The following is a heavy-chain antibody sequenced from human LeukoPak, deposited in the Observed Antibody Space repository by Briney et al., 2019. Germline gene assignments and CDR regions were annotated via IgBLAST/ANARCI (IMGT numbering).Heavy chain of an antibody. CDR1: GGSISSSSAY. D-gene: IGHD5-18*01. J-gene: IGHJ4*02. Sequence: SATLSLTCTVSGGSISSSSAYWGWIRQPPGKGLEWIGNIYYSKNTYYNPSLKSRVTISADTSKNQFSLTLGSVGATDTAVYYCVSPRGFSYGHFDYWGQGTLVTVPS. CDR3: VSPRGFSYGHFDY. V-gene: IGHV4-39*01. CDR2: IYYSKNT.